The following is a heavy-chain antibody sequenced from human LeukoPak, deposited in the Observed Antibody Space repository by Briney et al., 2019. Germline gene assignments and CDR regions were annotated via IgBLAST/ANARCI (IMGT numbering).Heavy chain of an antibody. J-gene: IGHJ4*02. V-gene: IGHV3-21*01. CDR1: GFTFISYS. Sequence: PGGSLRLSCAASGFTFISYSMNWVRQAPGKGLECVSSIISSSRYIYYADSVKGRFTISRDKAKNSLYLQMNSLRAEDTAVYYCARSAGYSSSWYRYWGQGTLVTVSS. D-gene: IGHD6-13*01. CDR2: IISSSRYI. CDR3: ARSAGYSSSWYRY.